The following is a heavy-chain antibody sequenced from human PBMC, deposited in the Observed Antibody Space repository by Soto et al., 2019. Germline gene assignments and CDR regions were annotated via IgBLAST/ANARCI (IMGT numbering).Heavy chain of an antibody. CDR2: LYWHTEK. J-gene: IGHJ6*02. CDR1: GFSLTTGGVG. CDR3: AHRLTGHCMAG. Sequence: QITLKESGPTLVKPTQTLTLTCTFSGFSLTTGGVGVGCFRQHPGKALEWLADLYWHTEKNHSPSLRGRLIISKYTSRDQVFLKVTNVDPTDTATYYCAHRLTGHCMAGWGQGTTVTVSS. D-gene: IGHD3-16*01. V-gene: IGHV2-5*01.